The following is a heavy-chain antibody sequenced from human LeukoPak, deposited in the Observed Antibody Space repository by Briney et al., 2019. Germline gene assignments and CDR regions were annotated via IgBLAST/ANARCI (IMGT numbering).Heavy chain of an antibody. Sequence: GGSLRLSCAASGFTFSSYEVNWVRQAPGKGLEWVSYISSSGSTIYYADSVKGRFTISRDNAKNPLYLQMNSLRAEDTAVYYCARVGDYYDSSGYYYFDYWGQGTLVTVSS. CDR3: ARVGDYYDSSGYYYFDY. CDR1: GFTFSSYE. CDR2: ISSSGSTI. V-gene: IGHV3-48*03. D-gene: IGHD3-22*01. J-gene: IGHJ4*02.